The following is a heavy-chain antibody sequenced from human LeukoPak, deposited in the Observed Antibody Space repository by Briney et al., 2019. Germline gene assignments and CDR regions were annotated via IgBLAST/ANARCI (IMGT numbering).Heavy chain of an antibody. D-gene: IGHD6-19*01. CDR2: INPNTGDT. J-gene: IGHJ4*02. CDR1: GYIFTGQD. CDR3: ASYPRYSSSPPFEY. V-gene: IGHV1-2*02. Sequence: ASVKVSCKASGYIFTGQDMHWVRQAPGQGLEWMGWINPNTGDTNYAQKFQGRVTMTRDTTISAAFMELSRLTSDDTAMYFCASYPRYSSSPPFEYWGQGTLVTVSS.